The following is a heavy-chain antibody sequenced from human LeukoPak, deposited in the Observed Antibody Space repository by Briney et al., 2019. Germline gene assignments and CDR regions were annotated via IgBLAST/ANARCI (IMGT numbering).Heavy chain of an antibody. CDR1: GDSISRNY. J-gene: IGHJ4*02. V-gene: IGHV4-59*01. CDR2: IYYRGNT. Sequence: SETLSLTCTVSGDSISRNYWAWIRQPPGKGLEWIGYIYYRGNTNYNPSLTSRVTIAVDTSKNQFPLKLKSVTAADSAMYYCAREDPDSAKVDYWGQGTLVAVSS. D-gene: IGHD2-15*01. CDR3: AREDPDSAKVDY.